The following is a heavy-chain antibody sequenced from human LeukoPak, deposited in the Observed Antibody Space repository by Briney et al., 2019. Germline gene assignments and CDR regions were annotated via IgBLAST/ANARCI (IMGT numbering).Heavy chain of an antibody. J-gene: IGHJ4*02. Sequence: GGSLRLSCAASGFTFSSYGMSWVRQAPGKGLEWVSAISGSGGSTYYADSVKGRFTISRDNSKNTLYLQMNSLRAEDTAVYYCAKDSYYYGSGSYLYWGQGTLVTVSS. D-gene: IGHD3-10*01. V-gene: IGHV3-23*01. CDR3: AKDSYYYGSGSYLY. CDR1: GFTFSSYG. CDR2: ISGSGGST.